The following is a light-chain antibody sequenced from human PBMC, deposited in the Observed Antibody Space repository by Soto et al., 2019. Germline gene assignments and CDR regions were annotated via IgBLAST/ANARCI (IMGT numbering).Light chain of an antibody. Sequence: VLTQPASVSGSPGQSITISCTGTSSDVGGYNFVSWYQQYPGKAPKLIIYEVDSRPSGVSNRFSGSKSGNTASLTISGLRAEDEADYYCSSWTSRTTQVLGGGTKVTVL. CDR2: EVD. CDR1: SSDVGGYNF. CDR3: SSWTSRTTQV. V-gene: IGLV2-14*01. J-gene: IGLJ3*02.